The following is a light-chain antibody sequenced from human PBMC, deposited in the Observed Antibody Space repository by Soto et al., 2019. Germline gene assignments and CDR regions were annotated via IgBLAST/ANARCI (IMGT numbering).Light chain of an antibody. Sequence: EIVLTQSPGTLSLSPGERATLSCRASQNLISDYLAWYQQRPGQPPRLLIYGASRRAAGIPDRFSGSGSGTDFTLTISGLEPEDFAVYYCQQYGNSRGTFGQGTKVDI. CDR3: QQYGNSRGT. V-gene: IGKV3-20*01. J-gene: IGKJ1*01. CDR1: QNLISDY. CDR2: GAS.